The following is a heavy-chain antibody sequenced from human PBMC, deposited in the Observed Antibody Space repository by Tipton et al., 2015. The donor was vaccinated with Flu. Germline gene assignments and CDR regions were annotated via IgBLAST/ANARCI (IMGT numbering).Heavy chain of an antibody. V-gene: IGHV4-34*01. CDR1: GGSFSGYY. CDR3: ARTRGWNWNYESYYYGMDV. CDR2: INHSGST. D-gene: IGHD1-7*01. J-gene: IGHJ6*02. Sequence: TLSLTCAVYGGSFSGYYWSWIRQPPGKGLEWIGEINHSGSTNYNPSLKSRVTISVDTSKNQFSLKLSSVTAADTAVYYCARTRGWNWNYESYYYGMDVWGQGTTVTVSS.